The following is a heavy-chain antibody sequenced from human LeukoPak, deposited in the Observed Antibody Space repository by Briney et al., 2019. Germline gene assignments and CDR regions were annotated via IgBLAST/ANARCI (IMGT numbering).Heavy chain of an antibody. Sequence: SETLSLTCTVSGGSISSGDYYWSWIRQPPGKGLEWIGYIYYSGSTYCNPSLKSRVTISVDTSKNQFSLKLSSVTAADTAVYYCARRGYSYGLTYFDYWGQGTLVTVSS. CDR1: GGSISSGDYY. J-gene: IGHJ4*02. CDR2: IYYSGST. CDR3: ARRGYSYGLTYFDY. V-gene: IGHV4-30-4*01. D-gene: IGHD5-18*01.